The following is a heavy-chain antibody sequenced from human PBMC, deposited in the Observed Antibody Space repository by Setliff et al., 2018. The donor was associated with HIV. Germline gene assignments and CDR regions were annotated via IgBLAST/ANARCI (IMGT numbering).Heavy chain of an antibody. CDR2: INSDGSST. D-gene: IGHD2-2*01. J-gene: IGHJ6*03. V-gene: IGHV3-74*01. CDR3: ARGHSDQLLFVLYYYYMDV. Sequence: PGGSLRLSCAASGFTFSSYWMHWVRQAPGKGLVWVSRINSDGSSTSYADSVKGRFTISRDNAKNSLYLQMNSLRAEDTAVYYCARGHSDQLLFVLYYYYMDVWGKGTTVTVSS. CDR1: GFTFSSYW.